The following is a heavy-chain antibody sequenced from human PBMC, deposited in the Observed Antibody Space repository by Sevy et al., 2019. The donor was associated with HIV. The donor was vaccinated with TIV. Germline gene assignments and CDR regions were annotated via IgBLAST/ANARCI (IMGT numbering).Heavy chain of an antibody. J-gene: IGHJ4*02. CDR3: ARDRLGITVAGTAIDY. CDR2: ITLSGSST. CDR1: GFTFSNYE. D-gene: IGHD6-19*01. Sequence: GGSLRLSCTASGFTFSNYEMNWVRQAPGKGLEWVSYITLSGSSTYYADSVKGRFTISRDNAKNSLYLQMNSLRAEDTAVYYCARDRLGITVAGTAIDYWGQGTLVTVSS. V-gene: IGHV3-48*03.